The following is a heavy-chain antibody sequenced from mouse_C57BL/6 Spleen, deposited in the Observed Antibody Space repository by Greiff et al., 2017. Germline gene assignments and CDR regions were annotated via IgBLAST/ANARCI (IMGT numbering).Heavy chain of an antibody. CDR2: ISSGGSYT. CDR1: GFTFSSYG. J-gene: IGHJ2*01. V-gene: IGHV5-6*01. Sequence: VQLKESGGDLVKPGGSLKLSCAASGFTFSSYGMSWVRQTPDKRLEWVATISSGGSYTYYPDSVKGRFTISRDNAKNTLYLQMSSLESEDTAMYYCARHANWDYWGQGTTLTVSS. CDR3: ARHANWDY. D-gene: IGHD4-1*01.